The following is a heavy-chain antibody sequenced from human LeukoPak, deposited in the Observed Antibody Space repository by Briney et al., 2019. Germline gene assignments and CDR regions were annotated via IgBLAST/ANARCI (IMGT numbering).Heavy chain of an antibody. V-gene: IGHV4-34*01. CDR2: INHSGST. J-gene: IGHJ4*02. CDR3: AREGSGYDLGIDY. CDR1: GGSFSGYY. Sequence: SETLSLTCAVYGGSFSGYYWSWIRQPPGKGLERIGEINHSGSTNYNPSLKSRVTISVETSKNQFSLKLSSVTAADTAVYYCAREGSGYDLGIDYWGQGTLVTVSS. D-gene: IGHD5-12*01.